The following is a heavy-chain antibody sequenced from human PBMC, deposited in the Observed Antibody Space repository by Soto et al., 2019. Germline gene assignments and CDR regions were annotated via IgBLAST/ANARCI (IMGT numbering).Heavy chain of an antibody. J-gene: IGHJ6*02. D-gene: IGHD2-2*01. V-gene: IGHV3-7*01. CDR3: ARDLGRTAAGYYYYYAMDV. Sequence: GGSLRLSCAASGFTFSNYWMNWVRQAVGKGLGWVANIKQDGSEKYFVGSVKGRFTISRDNAKNSLYLQMNSLRAEDTAVYYCARDLGRTAAGYYYYYAMDVWGQGTTVTVSS. CDR2: IKQDGSEK. CDR1: GFTFSNYW.